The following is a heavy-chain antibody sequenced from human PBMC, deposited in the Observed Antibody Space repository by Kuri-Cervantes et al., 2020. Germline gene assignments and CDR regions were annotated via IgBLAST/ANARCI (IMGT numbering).Heavy chain of an antibody. CDR2: IYYSGST. Sequence: SETLSLTCTVSGGSISSSSYYWGWIRQPPGKGLEWIRSIYYSGSTYYNPSLRSRVTISVDTSKNQFSLKLSSVVAADTAVYYCARLGTITRLFDPWGQGILVTVSS. V-gene: IGHV4-39*07. CDR1: GGSISSSSYY. D-gene: IGHD1-26*01. CDR3: ARLGTITRLFDP. J-gene: IGHJ5*02.